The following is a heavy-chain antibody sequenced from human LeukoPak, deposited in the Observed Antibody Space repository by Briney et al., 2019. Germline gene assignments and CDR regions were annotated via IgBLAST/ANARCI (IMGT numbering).Heavy chain of an antibody. D-gene: IGHD3-22*01. V-gene: IGHV3-23*01. CDR2: ISNNGGYT. CDR1: GFTFSSSA. CDR3: AREWEYYYDSSGYYGFDY. Sequence: PGGSLRLSCAASGFTFSSSAMSWVRQAPGKGLEWVSAISNNGGYTYYADSVQGRFTISRDNSKSTLCLQMNSLRAEDTAVYYCAREWEYYYDSSGYYGFDYWGQGTLVTVSS. J-gene: IGHJ4*02.